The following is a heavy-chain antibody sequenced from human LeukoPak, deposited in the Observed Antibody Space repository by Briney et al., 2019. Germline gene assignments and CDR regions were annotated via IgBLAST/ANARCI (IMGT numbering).Heavy chain of an antibody. J-gene: IGHJ4*02. Sequence: ASVKVSSKASGYTFTSYGISWVRQAPGQGLEWMGWISSYNGNTNYAQKLQGRATMTTDTSTSTAYMELRSLKSDDTAVYYCARGSSPSDDILTGPFDNWGQGTLVTVSS. CDR2: ISSYNGNT. CDR3: ARGSSPSDDILTGPFDN. D-gene: IGHD3-9*01. V-gene: IGHV1-18*01. CDR1: GYTFTSYG.